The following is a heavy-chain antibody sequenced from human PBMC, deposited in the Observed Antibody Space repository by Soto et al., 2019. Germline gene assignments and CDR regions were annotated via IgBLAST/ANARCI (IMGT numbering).Heavy chain of an antibody. CDR2: IYWNDNK. CDR3: AHRLADSSSLDYTGFDS. V-gene: IGHV2-5*01. Sequence: QITLKESGPTLVKPTQTLTLTCAFSGFSLSTSGVGVGWIRQPPGKALEWLALIYWNDNKFYSPSLNSRLTITKDTSKNQVVLTMTYTDPVDTATYYCAHRLADSSSLDYTGFDSWGQGTLVTVSS. J-gene: IGHJ5*01. CDR1: GFSLSTSGVG. D-gene: IGHD6-6*01.